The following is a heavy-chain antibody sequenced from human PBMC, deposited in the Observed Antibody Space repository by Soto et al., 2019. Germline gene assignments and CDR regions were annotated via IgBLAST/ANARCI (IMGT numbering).Heavy chain of an antibody. J-gene: IGHJ4*02. CDR2: IYTDGST. D-gene: IGHD3-10*01. V-gene: IGHV3-66*01. CDR1: GFNVRSNY. Sequence: PGGSMRLSCPASGFNVRSNYMSWVRQAPGKGLEWVSVIYTDGSTYYADSVKGRFTISRDNSKNTLYLQMSSLRDEDTAVYYCARGAAMVRGVTAPDYWGQGTLVTVSS. CDR3: ARGAAMVRGVTAPDY.